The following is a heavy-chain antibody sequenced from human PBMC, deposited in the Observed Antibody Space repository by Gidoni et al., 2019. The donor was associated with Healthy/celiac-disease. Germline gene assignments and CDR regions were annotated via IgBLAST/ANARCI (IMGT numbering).Heavy chain of an antibody. V-gene: IGHV3-21*01. CDR3: ARDTGIAARRAPFDY. J-gene: IGHJ4*02. CDR2: ISSSSSYI. CDR1: GFTFRSYS. D-gene: IGHD6-6*01. Sequence: EVQLVESGGGLVKPGGSLRLSCAASGFTFRSYSMNWVRQAQGKGLEWVSSISSSSSYIYYADSVKGRFTISRDNAKNSLYLQMNSLRAEDTAVYYCARDTGIAARRAPFDYWGQGTLVTVSS.